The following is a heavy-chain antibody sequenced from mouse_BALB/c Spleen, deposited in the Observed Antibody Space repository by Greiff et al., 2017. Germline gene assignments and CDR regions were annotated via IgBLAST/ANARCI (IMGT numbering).Heavy chain of an antibody. Sequence: LMESGPGLVKPSQSLSLTCSVTGYSITSGYYWNWIRQFPGNKLEWMGYISYDGSNNYNPSLKNRISITRDTSKNQFFLKLNSVTTEDTATYYCAKADGYHWYFDVWGAGTTVTVSS. D-gene: IGHD2-3*01. CDR3: AKADGYHWYFDV. J-gene: IGHJ1*01. V-gene: IGHV3-6*02. CDR1: GYSITSGYY. CDR2: ISYDGSN.